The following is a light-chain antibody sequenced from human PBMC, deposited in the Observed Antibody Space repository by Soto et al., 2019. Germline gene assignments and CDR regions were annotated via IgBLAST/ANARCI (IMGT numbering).Light chain of an antibody. CDR2: LGS. J-gene: IGKJ2*01. CDR1: QSLLHSNGYYY. V-gene: IGKV2-28*01. Sequence: DIGMTQSPLSLPVTPGEPASISCRSSQSLLHSNGYYYLDWYLQRPGQAPQILICLGSARASGVPDRFSGSGSGTDFTLNISRLEAEDVAVYYCMQAQQTPPYTFGQGTKLEI. CDR3: MQAQQTPPYT.